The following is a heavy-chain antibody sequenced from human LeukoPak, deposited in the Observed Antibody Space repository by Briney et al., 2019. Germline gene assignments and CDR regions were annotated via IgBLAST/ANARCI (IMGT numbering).Heavy chain of an antibody. CDR3: ARGGSGSYYSWDFDY. CDR1: GDSISSYY. CDR2: MYYSGST. V-gene: IGHV4-59*01. D-gene: IGHD3-10*01. J-gene: IGHJ4*02. Sequence: SETLSLTCTVSGDSISSYYWSWIRQPPGKGLEWIGYMYYSGSTNYNPSLKSRVTISVDTSKNQFSLKLSSVTAADTAVYYCARGGSGSYYSWDFDYWGQGTLVTVSS.